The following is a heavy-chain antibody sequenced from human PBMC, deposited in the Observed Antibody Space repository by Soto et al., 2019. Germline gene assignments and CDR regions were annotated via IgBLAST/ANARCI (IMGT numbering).Heavy chain of an antibody. CDR2: ISYSATT. D-gene: IGHD1-1*01. J-gene: IGHJ5*01. V-gene: IGHV4-39*01. CDR3: ARHPTGFPNWFDS. Sequence: SETLSLTCTVSGGSISSSPHNWGWIRQPPKKGLEWIGTISYSATTYYNTSLKSRVTMSVDTSKNQFSLKLSSVTAADTAVYYCARHPTGFPNWFDSWGQGTLVTVSS. CDR1: GGSISSSPHN.